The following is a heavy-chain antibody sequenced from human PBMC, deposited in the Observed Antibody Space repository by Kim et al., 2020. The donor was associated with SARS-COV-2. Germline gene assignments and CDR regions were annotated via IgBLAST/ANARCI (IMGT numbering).Heavy chain of an antibody. J-gene: IGHJ4*02. V-gene: IGHV1-8*01. Sequence: ASVKVSCKASGYTFTSYDINWVRQATGQGLEWMGWMNPNRGNTGYAQKFQGRVTMTRNTSISTAYMELSSLRSEDTAEYYCATLGYCSGGSCYPFDYWGQGTLVTVSS. CDR3: ATLGYCSGGSCYPFDY. CDR2: MNPNRGNT. CDR1: GYTFTSYD. D-gene: IGHD2-15*01.